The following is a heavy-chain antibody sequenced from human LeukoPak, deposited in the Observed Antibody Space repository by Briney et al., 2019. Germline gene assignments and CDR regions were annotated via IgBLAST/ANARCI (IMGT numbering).Heavy chain of an antibody. CDR1: GGSVSDYY. V-gene: IGHV4-59*02. CDR2: IYHTGST. J-gene: IGHJ4*02. D-gene: IGHD5-24*01. CDR3: ARDGYNAFDY. Sequence: SETLSLTCTISGGSVSDYYWSWIRQSPGKGLEWIGYIYHTGSTSYSPSLKSRVTISADTSQNQFSLKLSSVTAADTAVYYCARDGYNAFDYWGQGTLVTVSS.